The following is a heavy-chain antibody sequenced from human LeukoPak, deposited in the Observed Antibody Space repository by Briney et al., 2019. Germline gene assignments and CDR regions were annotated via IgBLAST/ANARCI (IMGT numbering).Heavy chain of an antibody. J-gene: IGHJ4*02. CDR2: IRYSGTT. CDR3: ARRLHYFGY. Sequence: SETLSLTCTVSGGSISSTYDHWDWIRQPPGKGLEWMGSIRYSGTTYYNPSLKGRVTIFVDTSNNQFSLRLRSVTAADTAVYYCARRLHYFGYWGQGSLVTVSS. D-gene: IGHD2-21*02. V-gene: IGHV4-39*01. CDR1: GGSISSTYDH.